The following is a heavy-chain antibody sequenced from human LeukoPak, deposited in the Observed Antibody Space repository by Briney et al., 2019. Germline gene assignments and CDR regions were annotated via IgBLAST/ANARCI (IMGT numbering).Heavy chain of an antibody. J-gene: IGHJ3*02. CDR3: ARGLITFGGVKGDALDI. CDR1: GGTFSSYA. CDR2: IIPILGIA. V-gene: IGHV1-69*04. Sequence: SVKVSCKASGGTFSSYAISWVRQAPGQGLEWMGRIIPILGIANYAQKFQGRVTITADKSTSTAYMELSSLRSEDTAVYYCARGLITFGGVKGDALDIWGQGTMVTVSS. D-gene: IGHD3-16*01.